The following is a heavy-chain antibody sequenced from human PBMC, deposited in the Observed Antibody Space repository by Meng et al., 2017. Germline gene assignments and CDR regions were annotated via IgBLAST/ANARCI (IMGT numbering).Heavy chain of an antibody. CDR2: INHSGST. CDR3: ARGTRGYSYGNDY. J-gene: IGHJ4*02. CDR1: GGSFSGYY. V-gene: IGHV4-34*01. D-gene: IGHD5-18*01. Sequence: QGRLQQWCTGLLKPSETLSLTCAVYGGSFSGYYWSLIRQPPGKGLEWIGEINHSGSTNYNPSLKSRVTISVDTSKNQFSLKLSSVTAADTAVYYCARGTRGYSYGNDYWGQGTLVTVSS.